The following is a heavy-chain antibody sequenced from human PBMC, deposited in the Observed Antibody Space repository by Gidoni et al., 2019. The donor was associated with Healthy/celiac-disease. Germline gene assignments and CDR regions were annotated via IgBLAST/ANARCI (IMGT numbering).Heavy chain of an antibody. CDR3: ARGVRQIEYSSSSVY. V-gene: IGHV4-34*01. CDR2: INHSGST. J-gene: IGHJ4*02. CDR1: GGSFSGYY. Sequence: QVQLQQWGAGLLKPSETLSLTCAVYGGSFSGYYWSWIRQPPGKGLEWIGEINHSGSTNYNPSLKSRVTISVDTSKNQFSLKLSSVTAADTAVYYCARGVRQIEYSSSSVYWGQGTLVTVSS. D-gene: IGHD6-6*01.